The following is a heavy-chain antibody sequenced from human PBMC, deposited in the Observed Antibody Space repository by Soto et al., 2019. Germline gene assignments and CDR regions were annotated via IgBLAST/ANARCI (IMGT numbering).Heavy chain of an antibody. CDR2: ISNGGHSI. Sequence: PGGSLRLSCAASGFTFIDYYMTWIRQPPGKGLEWVAYISNGGHSIYYTESVKGRFTISRDNSNNSLSLQMDSVRDEDTATYYCARENSPAGLDVWGQGTTVTVSS. V-gene: IGHV3-11*01. J-gene: IGHJ6*02. CDR3: ARENSPAGLDV. D-gene: IGHD6-13*01. CDR1: GFTFIDYY.